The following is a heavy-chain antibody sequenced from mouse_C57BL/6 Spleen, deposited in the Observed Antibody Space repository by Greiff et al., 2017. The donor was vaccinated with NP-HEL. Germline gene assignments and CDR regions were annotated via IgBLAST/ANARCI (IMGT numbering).Heavy chain of an antibody. V-gene: IGHV1-82*01. D-gene: IGHD1-1*01. CDR2: IYPGDGDT. Sequence: QVQLQHSGPELVKPGASVKISCKASGYAFSSSWMNWVKQRPGKGLEWIGRIYPGDGDTNYNGKFKGKATLTADKSSSTAYMQLSSLTSEDSAVYFCARYGSYWYFDVWGTGTTVTVSS. CDR3: ARYGSYWYFDV. J-gene: IGHJ1*03. CDR1: GYAFSSSW.